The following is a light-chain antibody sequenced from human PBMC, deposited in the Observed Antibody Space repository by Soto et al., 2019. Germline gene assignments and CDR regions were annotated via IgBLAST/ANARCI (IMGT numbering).Light chain of an antibody. CDR2: GAS. V-gene: IGKV3-20*01. CDR1: QSVSNNY. Sequence: EIVMTQSPATLSVSPGERATLSCRASQSVSNNYLAWYQQKPGPAPRLLIYGASSRATGIPDRFSGSGSGTDFTLTISRLEPEDFAVYYCQQYGSSPRTFGQGTKVDIK. J-gene: IGKJ1*01. CDR3: QQYGSSPRT.